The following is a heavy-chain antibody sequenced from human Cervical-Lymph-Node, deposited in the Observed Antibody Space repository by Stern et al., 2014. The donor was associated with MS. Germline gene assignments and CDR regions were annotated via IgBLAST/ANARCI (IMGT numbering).Heavy chain of an antibody. Sequence: QVQLQESGPGLVKPSETLSLTCTVSGGSISSSSYYWGWIRQPPGKGLEWIGSIYYSGSPYYTPSLKSRVPISVDTSKNQFSLKLSSVTAADTAVYYCASPYYDYVWGSYRYTGFDYWGQGTLVTVSS. CDR3: ASPYYDYVWGSYRYTGFDY. D-gene: IGHD3-16*02. CDR1: GGSISSSSYY. V-gene: IGHV4-39*01. J-gene: IGHJ4*02. CDR2: IYYSGSP.